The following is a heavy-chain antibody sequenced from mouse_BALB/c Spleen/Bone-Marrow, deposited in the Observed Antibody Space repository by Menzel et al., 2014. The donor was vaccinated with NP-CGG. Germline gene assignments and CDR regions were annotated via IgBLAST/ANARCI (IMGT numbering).Heavy chain of an antibody. CDR1: GYTFTRYY. J-gene: IGHJ1*01. CDR2: INPTNGGT. V-gene: IGHV1S81*02. D-gene: IGHD1-1*01. CDR3: TRSNYGYWYFDV. Sequence: QVQLQQSGAELVKPGASVKLSCKASGYTFTRYYMYWVKQRPGQGLEWIGEINPTNGGTNFNEKFKSKATLTVDKSSSTAYMQLSSLSSEDFAVYYCTRSNYGYWYFDVWGAGTTVTVSS.